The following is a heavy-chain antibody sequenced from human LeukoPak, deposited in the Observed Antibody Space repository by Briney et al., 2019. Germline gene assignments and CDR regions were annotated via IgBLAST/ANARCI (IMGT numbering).Heavy chain of an antibody. V-gene: IGHV1-8*01. CDR2: LSTDSDDT. Sequence: ASVKVSCKVFGYTFTSHDINWVRQAPGQGLEWMGWLSTDSDDTGYAQKFQGRVSMTRDNSIDTAYMELRGLKSDDTAVYYCARGGAAAGTSGFDHWGRGTLVIVSA. CDR3: ARGGAAAGTSGFDH. D-gene: IGHD6-13*01. J-gene: IGHJ4*02. CDR1: GYTFTSHD.